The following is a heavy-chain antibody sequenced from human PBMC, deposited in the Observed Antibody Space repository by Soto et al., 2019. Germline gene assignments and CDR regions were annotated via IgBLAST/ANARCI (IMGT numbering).Heavy chain of an antibody. CDR3: ARDQGEHIVVFESNDSYGMDV. V-gene: IGHV1-69*06. D-gene: IGHD2-15*01. CDR2: IIPLFGTA. CDR1: GGTFSTYG. Sequence: QVQLVQSGAEVKKPGSSVKVSCKASGGTFSTYGLNWVRQAPGQGLEWMGGIIPLFGTANYAQKFQGRVTITADKSTSTANMELSSLRSEDTAMYYCARDQGEHIVVFESNDSYGMDVWGQGTTVTVSS. J-gene: IGHJ6*02.